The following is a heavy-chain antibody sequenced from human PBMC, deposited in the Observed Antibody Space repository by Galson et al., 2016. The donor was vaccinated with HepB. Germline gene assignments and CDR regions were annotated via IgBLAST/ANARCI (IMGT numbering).Heavy chain of an antibody. CDR1: GFDFGGHA. CDR3: ARGPGIQRWLLFDY. D-gene: IGHD5-18*01. Sequence: LRLSCAASGFDFGGHAMHWVRQAPGRGLEWVSVISYHGNDKFYVDSVRGRFTVSRDNSRDILYLQMSSLRPEDTAVYYCARGPGIQRWLLFDYWGQGARVTVSS. J-gene: IGHJ4*02. V-gene: IGHV3-30*15. CDR2: ISYHGNDK.